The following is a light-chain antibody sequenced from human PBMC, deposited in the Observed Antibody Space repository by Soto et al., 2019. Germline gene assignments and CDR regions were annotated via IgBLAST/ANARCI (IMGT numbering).Light chain of an antibody. CDR2: KAS. Sequence: IQMTQSPSTLSGSVGDRVTITCRASQTISSWLAWYQQKPGKAPKLLIYKASSLESGVPSRFSGSGSGTEFTLTISSLQPDDFATYYCQQYTNYPWTFGQGTKVDIK. CDR3: QQYTNYPWT. V-gene: IGKV1-5*03. J-gene: IGKJ1*01. CDR1: QTISSW.